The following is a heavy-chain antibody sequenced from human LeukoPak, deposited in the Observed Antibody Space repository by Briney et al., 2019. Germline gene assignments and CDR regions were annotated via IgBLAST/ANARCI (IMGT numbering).Heavy chain of an antibody. CDR3: ARGEYYYGSGSYLGH. J-gene: IGHJ4*02. CDR1: GYTFTSYY. Sequence: GASVKVSCKASGYTFTSYYMHWVRRAPGQGLEWMGIINPSGGSTSYAQKFQGRVTMTRDTSTSTVYMELSSLRSEDTAVYYCARGEYYYGSGSYLGHWGQGTLVTVSS. V-gene: IGHV1-46*01. D-gene: IGHD3-10*01. CDR2: INPSGGST.